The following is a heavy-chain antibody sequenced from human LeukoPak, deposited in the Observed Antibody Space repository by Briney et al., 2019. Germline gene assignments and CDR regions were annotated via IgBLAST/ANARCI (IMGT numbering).Heavy chain of an antibody. D-gene: IGHD3-10*01. CDR2: MNPNSGNT. J-gene: IGHJ4*02. CDR1: GYTFTSYG. Sequence: ASVKVSCKASGYTFTSYGISWVRQATGQGLEWMGWMNPNSGNTGYAQKFQGRVTITRNTSISTAYMELSSLRSEDTAVYYCARGVIWFGELLFDYWGQGTLVTVSS. V-gene: IGHV1-8*03. CDR3: ARGVIWFGELLFDY.